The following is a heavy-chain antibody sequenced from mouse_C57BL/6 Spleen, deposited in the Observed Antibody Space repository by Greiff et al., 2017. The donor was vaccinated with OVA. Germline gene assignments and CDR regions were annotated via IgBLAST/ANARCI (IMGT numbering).Heavy chain of an antibody. CDR1: GFTFSDYG. J-gene: IGHJ1*03. Sequence: EVKLVESGGGLVKPGGSLKLSCAASGFTFSDYGMHWVRQAPEKGLEWVAYISSGSSTIYYADTVKGRFTISRDNAKNTLFLQMTSLRSEDTARYYCARPGYSNWYFDVWGTGTTVTVSS. V-gene: IGHV5-17*01. CDR2: ISSGSSTI. CDR3: ARPGYSNWYFDV. D-gene: IGHD2-5*01.